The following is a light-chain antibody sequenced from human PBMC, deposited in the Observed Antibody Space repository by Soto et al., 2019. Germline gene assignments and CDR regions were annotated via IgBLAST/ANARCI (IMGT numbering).Light chain of an antibody. CDR2: GNS. CDR1: SSNIGAGYD. V-gene: IGLV1-40*01. CDR3: QSYDSSLSGWV. J-gene: IGLJ3*02. Sequence: QSVLTQPPSVSGAPGQRVTISCTERSSNIGAGYDVHWYQQLPGTAPKLLIYGNSTRPSGVPDRFSGSKSGTSASLAITGLQAEDEADYYCQSYDSSLSGWVFGGGTKLTVL.